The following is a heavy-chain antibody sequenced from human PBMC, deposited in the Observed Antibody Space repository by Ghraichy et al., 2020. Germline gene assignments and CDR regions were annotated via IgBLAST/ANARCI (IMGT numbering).Heavy chain of an antibody. J-gene: IGHJ4*02. Sequence: GGSLRLSCAASGFTFSSYSMHWVRQAPGKGLEWVSSISSSSSYIYYADSVKGRFTISRDNAKNSLYLQMNSLRAEDTAVYYCASDPDIAAANRGQGTLVTVSS. CDR2: ISSSSSYI. D-gene: IGHD6-13*01. V-gene: IGHV3-21*01. CDR3: ASDPDIAAAN. CDR1: GFTFSSYS.